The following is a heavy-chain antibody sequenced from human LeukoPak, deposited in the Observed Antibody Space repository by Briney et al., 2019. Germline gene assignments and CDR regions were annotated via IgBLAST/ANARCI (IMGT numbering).Heavy chain of an antibody. Sequence: ASVKVSCKASGYTFIAYYIHWMRQAPGQGLEWMGWIIPNCGATNYAQKFQGRITMTRDTSNNTAYMELYSLNSDDTAVYFCARGVLRGSGSFDYWGQGNLVTVSS. J-gene: IGHJ4*03. V-gene: IGHV1-2*02. CDR2: IIPNCGAT. D-gene: IGHD6-19*01. CDR1: GYTFIAYY. CDR3: ARGVLRGSGSFDY.